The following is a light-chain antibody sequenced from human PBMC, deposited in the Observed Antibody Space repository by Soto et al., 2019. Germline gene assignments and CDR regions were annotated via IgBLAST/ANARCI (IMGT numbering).Light chain of an antibody. Sequence: EIVMTQSTATLSVSPGERATLSCTASHYIYSNVAWFQQRPGQAPRLLIYRASTRATGTPARFTGSGSGTEFTLTITSLQSEDFALYYCQKYHNLWTFGQGTEVEIK. V-gene: IGKV3-15*01. CDR1: HYIYSN. CDR2: RAS. CDR3: QKYHNLWT. J-gene: IGKJ1*01.